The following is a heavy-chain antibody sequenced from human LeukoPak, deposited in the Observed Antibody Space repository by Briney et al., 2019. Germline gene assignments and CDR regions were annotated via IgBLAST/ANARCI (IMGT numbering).Heavy chain of an antibody. CDR3: ARGSSGGSCQNDYYYYGMDV. Sequence: SVKVSCKACGGTLSSYAISGVRQAPGQGLAWMGGIIPIFGAENYAQKFQGRVTITADESTSTAYMGLSSLRSEDTAVYSCARGSSGGSCQNDYYYYGMDVWGKRATVTASP. D-gene: IGHD2-15*01. V-gene: IGHV1-69*01. CDR1: GGTLSSYA. J-gene: IGHJ6*01. CDR2: IIPIFGAE.